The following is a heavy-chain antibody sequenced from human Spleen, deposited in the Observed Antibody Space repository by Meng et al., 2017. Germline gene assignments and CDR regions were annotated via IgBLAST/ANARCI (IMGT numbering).Heavy chain of an antibody. Sequence: QVQLQESGPGLVKPSQTLSLTCTITGGSISTSGAYYWSWIRQPPGKGLEWIGDIYHSGGTHYNPSLKSRTNMSVDKSKNHFSLKLTSVTAADTAVYYCARERDYSSGKHFDYWGQGTLVTVSS. J-gene: IGHJ4*02. D-gene: IGHD3-10*01. V-gene: IGHV4-30-2*01. CDR1: GGSISTSGAYY. CDR2: IYHSGGT. CDR3: ARERDYSSGKHFDY.